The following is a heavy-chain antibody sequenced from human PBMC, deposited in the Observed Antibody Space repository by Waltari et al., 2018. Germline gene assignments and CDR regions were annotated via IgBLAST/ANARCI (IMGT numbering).Heavy chain of an antibody. D-gene: IGHD3-22*01. CDR3: ATLMIVVAFDAFDI. Sequence: EVQLAESGGGSVQPGGSRSLACAASVFTFGSYWMPWVRQVPGKGLVLVARINGDGRDTKYADSVRGRFTISRDNAKNTLYLQMDNLRAEDTAVYYCATLMIVVAFDAFDIWGQGTMLTVSS. J-gene: IGHJ3*02. V-gene: IGHV3-74*03. CDR1: VFTFGSYW. CDR2: INGDGRDT.